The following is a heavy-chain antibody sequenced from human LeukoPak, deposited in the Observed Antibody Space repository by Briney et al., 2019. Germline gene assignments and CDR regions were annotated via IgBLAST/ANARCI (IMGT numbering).Heavy chain of an antibody. CDR2: ISLAGRI. CDR3: SRESGPFCPFGH. J-gene: IGHJ4*02. D-gene: IGHD1-26*01. Sequence: PSETLSLTCGVSGGSITTTNYWSWVRQPPGGGLEWIGEISLAGRIRYNPSLQSRVHISIDESKNHLYLNLASVTAADTAVYYCSRESGPFCPFGHWGQGTLVAVTS. V-gene: IGHV4-4*02. CDR1: GGSITTTNY.